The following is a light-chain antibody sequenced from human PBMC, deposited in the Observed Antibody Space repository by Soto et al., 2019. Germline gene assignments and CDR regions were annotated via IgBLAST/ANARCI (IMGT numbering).Light chain of an antibody. Sequence: DIQMTQSPSSLSASVGDRVTITCQASQDIGIYLNWYQQKAGKAPKLLIYDASNLETGVPSRFSGSGSVTDFTFTISSLQPEDIATYYCQQYHGVPLTFGGGTKVEIK. CDR2: DAS. J-gene: IGKJ4*01. V-gene: IGKV1-33*01. CDR1: QDIGIY. CDR3: QQYHGVPLT.